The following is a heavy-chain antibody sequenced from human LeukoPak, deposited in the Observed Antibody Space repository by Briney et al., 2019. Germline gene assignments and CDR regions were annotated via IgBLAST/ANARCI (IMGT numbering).Heavy chain of an antibody. CDR2: IKRKSDGGTA. CDR3: TTVTDGGLDY. Sequence: PGGSLRLSCAASGFTFSHAWMSWVRQAPGKGLEWVGRIKRKSDGGTADCAGPVKGRFAISRDDSTSMLYLQMNSLKTEDTGVYYCTTVTDGGLDYWGQGTLVTVSS. V-gene: IGHV3-15*01. CDR1: GFTFSHAW. J-gene: IGHJ4*02.